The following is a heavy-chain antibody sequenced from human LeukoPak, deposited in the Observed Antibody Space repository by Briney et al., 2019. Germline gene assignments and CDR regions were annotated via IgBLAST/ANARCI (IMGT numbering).Heavy chain of an antibody. Sequence: GRSLRLSCAASGFTFSSYAMHWVRQAPGKGLEWVAVISYDGSNKYYADSVKGRFTISRDNSKNTLYLQMNSLRAEDTAVYYCARDHIDAFDIWGQGTMVTVSS. J-gene: IGHJ3*02. D-gene: IGHD2-21*01. CDR2: ISYDGSNK. CDR3: ARDHIDAFDI. V-gene: IGHV3-30*04. CDR1: GFTFSSYA.